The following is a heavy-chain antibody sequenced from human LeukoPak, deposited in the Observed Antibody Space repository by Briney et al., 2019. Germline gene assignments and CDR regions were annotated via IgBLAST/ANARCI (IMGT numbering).Heavy chain of an antibody. D-gene: IGHD6-6*01. CDR1: GFTFSVYG. Sequence: GGSLRLSCAASGFTFSVYGMNWVRQAPGKGLEWISYISSSTSTINYADSVKGRFTISRDNANDSLFLQMNSLRVDDTAIYYCARRPPTGAALDHWSQGTRVTVSS. CDR2: ISSSTSTI. CDR3: ARRPPTGAALDH. J-gene: IGHJ5*02. V-gene: IGHV3-48*01.